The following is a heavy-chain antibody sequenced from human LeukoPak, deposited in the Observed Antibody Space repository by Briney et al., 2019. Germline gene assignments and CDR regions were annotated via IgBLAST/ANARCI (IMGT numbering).Heavy chain of an antibody. D-gene: IGHD3-10*01. CDR2: ISSSGSTI. CDR3: ARPKGLWFGYFDY. V-gene: IGHV3-48*04. J-gene: IGHJ4*02. Sequence: GGSLRLSCAASGFTFSSYSMNWVRQAPGKGLEWVSYISSSGSTIYYADSVKGRFTISRDNAKNSLYLQMNSLRAEDTAVYYCARPKGLWFGYFDYWGQGTLVTVSS. CDR1: GFTFSSYS.